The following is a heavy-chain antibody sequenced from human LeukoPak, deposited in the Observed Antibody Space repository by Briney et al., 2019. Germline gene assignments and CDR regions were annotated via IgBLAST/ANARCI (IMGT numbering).Heavy chain of an antibody. CDR3: VRGGESTWC. V-gene: IGHV3-74*01. J-gene: IGHJ4*02. Sequence: GGSLRLSCAASGFTFSSYWMHWVRQAPGKGPVWVSRINNDGSGPIYADFVKGRFTISRDHAQNTLYLQMDSLRAEDPAVYYFVRGGESTWCGGQGTLVTVSS. CDR1: GFTFSSYW. D-gene: IGHD2-15*01. CDR2: INNDGSGP.